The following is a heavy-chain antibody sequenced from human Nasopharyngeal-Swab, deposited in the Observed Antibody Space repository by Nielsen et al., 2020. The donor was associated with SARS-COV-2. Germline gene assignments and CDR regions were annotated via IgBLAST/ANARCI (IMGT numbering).Heavy chain of an antibody. CDR2: ISGSGGST. Sequence: GESLKISCAASGLTFSSYAMSWVRQAPGKGLEWVSAISGSGGSTYYADSVKGRFTISRDNSKNTLYLQMNSLRAEDTAVYYCAKTASSSLYWYFDLWGRGTLVTVSS. V-gene: IGHV3-23*01. D-gene: IGHD6-6*01. CDR1: GLTFSSYA. CDR3: AKTASSSLYWYFDL. J-gene: IGHJ2*01.